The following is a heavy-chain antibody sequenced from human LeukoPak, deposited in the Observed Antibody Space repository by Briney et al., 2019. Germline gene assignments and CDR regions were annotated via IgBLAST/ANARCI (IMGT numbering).Heavy chain of an antibody. Sequence: SETLSLTCTVSGGSISSGGYYWSWIRQHPGKGLEWTGYIYYSGSAYYNSSLKSRVTISVDTSENQFSLKLSSVTAADTAVYYCARVNYGSATKEDYWGQGTLVTVSS. CDR1: GGSISSGGYY. J-gene: IGHJ4*02. V-gene: IGHV4-31*03. CDR3: ARVNYGSATKEDY. D-gene: IGHD3-10*01. CDR2: IYYSGSA.